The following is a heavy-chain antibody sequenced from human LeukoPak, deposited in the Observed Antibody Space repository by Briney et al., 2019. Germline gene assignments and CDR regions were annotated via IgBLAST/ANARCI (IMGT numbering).Heavy chain of an antibody. Sequence: PGGSLRLSCAASGFTFSSYAMSWVRQAPGKGLEWVSAISGSGGSTYYADSVKGRFTISRDNSKSTLYLQMNSLRAEDTAVYYCAKDLPEYYDFWSGYRAPLDYWGQGTLVTVSS. J-gene: IGHJ4*02. V-gene: IGHV3-23*01. CDR1: GFTFSSYA. CDR3: AKDLPEYYDFWSGYRAPLDY. CDR2: ISGSGGST. D-gene: IGHD3-3*01.